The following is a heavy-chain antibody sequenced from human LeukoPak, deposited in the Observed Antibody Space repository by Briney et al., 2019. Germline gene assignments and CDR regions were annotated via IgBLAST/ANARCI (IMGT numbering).Heavy chain of an antibody. CDR1: GYSISSGYY. Sequence: SETLSLTCAVSGYSISSGYYWGWIRQPPGKGLEWIGSIYHSGNTYYNPSLKSRVTTSVDTSKNEFSLKVSSVTAADTAVYYCARDRASGRAFDIWGQGTMVTVPS. CDR3: ARDRASGRAFDI. D-gene: IGHD1-14*01. V-gene: IGHV4-38-2*02. J-gene: IGHJ3*02. CDR2: IYHSGNT.